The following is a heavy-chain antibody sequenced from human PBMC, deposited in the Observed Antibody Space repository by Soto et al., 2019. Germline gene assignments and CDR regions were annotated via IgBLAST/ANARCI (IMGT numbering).Heavy chain of an antibody. V-gene: IGHV4-4*07. J-gene: IGHJ6*02. CDR2: IYTSGST. CDR1: CGSISSYC. CDR3: ARGIVVVTADRSLYYYYGMDV. D-gene: IGHD2-2*01. Sequence: SETLSRTCTVSCGSISSYCWSWIRQPSWKGLEWIGRIYTSGSTNYTPSLKSRVTMSVDTSKNQFSLKLSSVTAADTAVYYCARGIVVVTADRSLYYYYGMDVWGQGTTVTLSS.